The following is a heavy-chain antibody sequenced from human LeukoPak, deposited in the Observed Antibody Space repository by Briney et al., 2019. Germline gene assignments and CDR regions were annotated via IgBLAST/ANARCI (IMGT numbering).Heavy chain of an antibody. CDR1: GVSISRYY. D-gene: IGHD3-10*01. CDR2: IYYSGST. J-gene: IGHJ5*02. CDR3: ARYGSGSYVSDWFDP. Sequence: PSETLSLTCTVSGVSISRYYWSWIRQPPGEGLEWIGYIYYSGSTNYNPSLKSRVTISVDTSKNQFSLKLSSVTAADTAVYYCARYGSGSYVSDWFDPWGQGTLVTVSS. V-gene: IGHV4-59*08.